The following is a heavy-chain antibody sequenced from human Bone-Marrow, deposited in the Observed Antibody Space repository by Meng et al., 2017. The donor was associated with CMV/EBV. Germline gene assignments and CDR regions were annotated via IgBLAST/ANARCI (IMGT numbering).Heavy chain of an antibody. V-gene: IGHV4-61*01. D-gene: IGHD3-22*01. Sequence: GSLRLSCTVSGGSVSSGSYYWSWIRQPPGKGLEWIGYIYYSGSTYYNPSLKSRVTISVDTSKNQFSLKLSSVTAADTAVYYCARHDSDSSGYYHDRDAFDIWGQGTMVTVSS. CDR1: GGSVSSGSYY. J-gene: IGHJ3*02. CDR3: ARHDSDSSGYYHDRDAFDI. CDR2: IYYSGST.